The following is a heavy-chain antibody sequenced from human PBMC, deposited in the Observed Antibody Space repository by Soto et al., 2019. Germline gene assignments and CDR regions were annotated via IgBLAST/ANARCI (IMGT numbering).Heavy chain of an antibody. J-gene: IGHJ4*02. CDR1: GFTVSSNY. CDR3: ARTRVAVAAGLDYFDY. CDR2: IYSGGST. Sequence: SPRLSCAAPGFTVSSNYMSLVRQAPGKGLEWVSVIYSGGSTYYADSVKGRFTISRDNSKNTLYLQMDSLRAEDTAVYYCARTRVAVAAGLDYFDYWGQGTQVTVSS. V-gene: IGHV3-53*01. D-gene: IGHD6-13*01.